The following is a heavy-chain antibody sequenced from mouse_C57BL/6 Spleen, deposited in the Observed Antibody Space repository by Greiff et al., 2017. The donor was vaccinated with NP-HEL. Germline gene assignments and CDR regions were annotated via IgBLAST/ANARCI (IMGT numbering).Heavy chain of an antibody. CDR3: ARGVGSSYAMDY. J-gene: IGHJ4*01. V-gene: IGHV5-4*03. D-gene: IGHD1-1*01. CDR1: GFTFSSYA. Sequence: EVKVEESGGGLVKPGGSLKLSCAASGFTFSSYAMSWVRQTPEKRLEWVATISDGGSYTYYPDNVKGRFTISRDNAKNNLYLQMSHLKSEDTAMYYCARGVGSSYAMDYWGQGTSVTVSS. CDR2: ISDGGSYT.